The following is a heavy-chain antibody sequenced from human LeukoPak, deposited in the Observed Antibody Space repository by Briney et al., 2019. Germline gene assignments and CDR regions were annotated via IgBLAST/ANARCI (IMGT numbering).Heavy chain of an antibody. Sequence: ASVKVSCKVSGYTLTELSMHWVRQAPGKGLERMGGFDPEDGETIYAQKFQGRVTMTEDTSTDTAYMELSSLRSEDTAVYYCATDLWDDNSPPGIDYWGQGTLVTVSS. V-gene: IGHV1-24*01. D-gene: IGHD1-20*01. J-gene: IGHJ4*02. CDR2: FDPEDGET. CDR3: ATDLWDDNSPPGIDY. CDR1: GYTLTELS.